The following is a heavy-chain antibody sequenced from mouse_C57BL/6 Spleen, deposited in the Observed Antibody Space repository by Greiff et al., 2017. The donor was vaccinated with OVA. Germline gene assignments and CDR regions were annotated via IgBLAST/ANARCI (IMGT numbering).Heavy chain of an antibody. D-gene: IGHD1-1*01. CDR3: AREDYSGAWCAY. CDR2: ISYDGSN. CDR1: GYSITSGYY. J-gene: IGHJ3*01. Sequence: EVQLQQSGPGLVKPSQSLSLTCSVTGYSITSGYYWNWIRQFPGNKLEWMGYISYDGSNNYNPSLKNRISITRDTSKNQFFLKLNSVTTEDTATYNCAREDYSGAWCAYRGEKSLVTVSA. V-gene: IGHV3-6*01.